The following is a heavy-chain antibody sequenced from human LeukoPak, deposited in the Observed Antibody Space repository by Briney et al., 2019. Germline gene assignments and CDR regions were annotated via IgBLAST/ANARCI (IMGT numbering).Heavy chain of an antibody. J-gene: IGHJ4*02. CDR2: IFPADAGT. CDR3: ARRKGDGYNSPFDY. CDR1: GYSFPSCC. V-gene: IGHV5-51*01. D-gene: IGHD5-24*01. Sequence: GESLQISSWGSGYSFPSCCNGWGSQMPGRGLQWLGIIFPADAGTRYSPSFQRQVTISADKSMSTAYLQWSTLKASDTATYYCARRKGDGYNSPFDYWGQGTLVTVPS.